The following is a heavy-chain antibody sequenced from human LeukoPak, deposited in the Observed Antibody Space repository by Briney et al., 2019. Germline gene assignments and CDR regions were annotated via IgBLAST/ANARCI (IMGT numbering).Heavy chain of an antibody. CDR3: ARDSWAAAGTFYYYYGMDV. CDR1: GYTFTGYY. CDR2: INPNRGGT. V-gene: IGHV1-2*02. D-gene: IGHD6-13*01. Sequence: ASVKVSCKASGYTFTGYYMHWVRQAPGQGLEWMGWINPNRGGTNYAQKFQGRVTMTRDTSISTAYMELSRLRSDDTAVYYCARDSWAAAGTFYYYYGMDVWGQGTTVTVSS. J-gene: IGHJ6*02.